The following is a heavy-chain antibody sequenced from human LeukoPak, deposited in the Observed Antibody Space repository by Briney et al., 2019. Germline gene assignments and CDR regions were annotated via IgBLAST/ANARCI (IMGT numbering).Heavy chain of an antibody. CDR2: IYYSGST. V-gene: IGHV4-39*02. Sequence: SETLSLTCTVSGGSISSSSYYWGWIRQPPGKGLEWIGSIYYSGSTYYNPSLKSRVTISVDTSKNQFSLKLTSVTAADTAVYYCAREGAGDLRAFDIWGQGTMVTVSS. CDR3: AREGAGDLRAFDI. CDR1: GGSISSSSYY. D-gene: IGHD1-26*01. J-gene: IGHJ3*02.